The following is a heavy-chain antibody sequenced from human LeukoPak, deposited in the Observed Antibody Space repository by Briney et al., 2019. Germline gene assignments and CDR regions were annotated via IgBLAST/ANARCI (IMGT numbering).Heavy chain of an antibody. D-gene: IGHD3-10*01. V-gene: IGHV1-69*06. CDR3: ARDSEHFGEGDMDV. Sequence: SMKVSCKASGGTLSPYAINRVRQEPGPRLEVMGAIVPIFDKSNYAQKFQGRLTITADKSTSTVYMELSSLRSEDTAVYCARDSEHFGEGDMDVWGKGTTVIVSS. CDR2: IVPIFDKS. J-gene: IGHJ6*03. CDR1: GGTLSPYA.